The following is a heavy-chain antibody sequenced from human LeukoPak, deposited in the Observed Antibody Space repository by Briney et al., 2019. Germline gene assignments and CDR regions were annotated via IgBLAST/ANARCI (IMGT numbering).Heavy chain of an antibody. Sequence: ASVKVSCKASGYTFTDYFLHWVRQAPGQGLEWMGWINPKSGATNYAQNFQGTVTMTRDTSISTGNMELNRLTSDDTAVYYCARAYEYGWFDPWGQGTLVTVSS. CDR3: ARAYEYGWFDP. D-gene: IGHD3-16*01. CDR2: INPKSGAT. J-gene: IGHJ5*02. V-gene: IGHV1-2*02. CDR1: GYTFTDYF.